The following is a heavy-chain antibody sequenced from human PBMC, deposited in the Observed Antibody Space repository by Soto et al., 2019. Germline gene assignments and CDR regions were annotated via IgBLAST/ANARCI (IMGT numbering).Heavy chain of an antibody. D-gene: IGHD2-2*01. Sequence: GGSLRLSCAASGFTFSSYAMHWVRQAPGKGLEYVSAISSNGGSTYYANSVKGRFTTSRDNSKNTLYLQMGSLRSEDTAVYYCASEGYCSSTSFYLRAHYYYYVLAVCGQGTTVPGSS. J-gene: IGHJ6*02. CDR2: ISSNGGST. V-gene: IGHV3-64*01. CDR3: ASEGYCSSTSFYLRAHYYYYVLAV. CDR1: GFTFSSYA.